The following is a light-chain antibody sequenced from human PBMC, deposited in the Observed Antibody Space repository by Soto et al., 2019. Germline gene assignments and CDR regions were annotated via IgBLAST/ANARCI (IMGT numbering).Light chain of an antibody. CDR2: SNT. Sequence: QSALTQPPSASGTPGQRVTISCSGSSSNIGSNTVNWYQQLPGTAPKRLIYSNTQRPSGVPDRFSGSKSGTSASLAISGLQSEDETDYYCAAWDDSLNGPVFGGGTKLTVL. J-gene: IGLJ2*01. CDR1: SSNIGSNT. V-gene: IGLV1-44*01. CDR3: AAWDDSLNGPV.